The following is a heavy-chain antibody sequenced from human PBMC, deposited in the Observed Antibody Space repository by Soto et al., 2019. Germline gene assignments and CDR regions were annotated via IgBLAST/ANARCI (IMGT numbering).Heavy chain of an antibody. Sequence: ASVKVSCKASGYTFTSYDINWVRQATGQGLEWMGWMNPNSGNTGYAQKFQGRVTMTRNTSISTAYMELSSLRSEDTAVEFWGGSRSRCSGRYYYHYYGMDGWGQGTTVTVSS. CDR3: GGSRSRCSGRYYYHYYGMDG. V-gene: IGHV1-8*01. D-gene: IGHD3-10*02. CDR2: MNPNSGNT. CDR1: GYTFTSYD. J-gene: IGHJ6*02.